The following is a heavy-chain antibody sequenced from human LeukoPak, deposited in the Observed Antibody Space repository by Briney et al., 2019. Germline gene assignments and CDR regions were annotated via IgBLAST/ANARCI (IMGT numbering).Heavy chain of an antibody. CDR3: ARGHVLLWFGEHRRYFDY. V-gene: IGHV4-59*01. Sequence: SETLSLTCTVSGGSISSYYWSWIRQPPGKGLEWIGYIYYSGSTNYNPSLKSRVTISVDTSKNQFSLKLSSVTAADTAVYYCARGHVLLWFGEHRRYFDYWGQGTLVTVSS. CDR1: GGSISSYY. D-gene: IGHD3-10*01. J-gene: IGHJ4*02. CDR2: IYYSGST.